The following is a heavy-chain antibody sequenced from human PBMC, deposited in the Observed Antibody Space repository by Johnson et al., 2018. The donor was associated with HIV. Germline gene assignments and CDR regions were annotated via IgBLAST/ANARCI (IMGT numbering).Heavy chain of an antibody. CDR1: GFTFSSYG. Sequence: QVQLVESGGGVVQPGRSLRLSCAASGFTFSSYGIHWVRQAPGKGLEWVAVLSYDGSNKYYADSVKGRFTISRDNSKNTLYLQMNSLRAEDTAVYYCARFYSGWQWQGLDIWGQGTMVTVSS. D-gene: IGHD6-19*01. J-gene: IGHJ3*02. CDR3: ARFYSGWQWQGLDI. CDR2: LSYDGSNK. V-gene: IGHV3-30*03.